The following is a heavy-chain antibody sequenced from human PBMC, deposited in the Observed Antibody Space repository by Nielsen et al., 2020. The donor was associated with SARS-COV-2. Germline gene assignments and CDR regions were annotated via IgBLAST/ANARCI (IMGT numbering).Heavy chain of an antibody. CDR3: ARDWRGRVSIAAAGDV. CDR1: GYTFTSYG. V-gene: IGHV1-18*01. J-gene: IGHJ4*02. D-gene: IGHD6-13*01. Sequence: ASVKVSCKASGYTFTSYGISWVRQAPGQGLEWMGRISAYNGNTNYAQKLQGRVTMTTDTSTSTAYMELRSLRSDDTAVYYCARDWRGRVSIAAAGDVWGQGTLVTVSS. CDR2: ISAYNGNT.